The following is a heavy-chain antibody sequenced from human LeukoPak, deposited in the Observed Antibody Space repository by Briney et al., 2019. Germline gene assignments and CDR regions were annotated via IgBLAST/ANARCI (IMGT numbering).Heavy chain of an antibody. Sequence: ASVKVSCKASGYTFTTYAMNWVRQAPGQGLEWMGWINTNTGNPTYAQGFTGRFVFSLDTSVSTAYLQISSLKAEDTAVYYCARGGYYDILTGTDYFDYWGQGTLVTVSS. D-gene: IGHD3-9*01. CDR2: INTNTGNP. J-gene: IGHJ4*02. CDR1: GYTFTTYA. CDR3: ARGGYYDILTGTDYFDY. V-gene: IGHV7-4-1*02.